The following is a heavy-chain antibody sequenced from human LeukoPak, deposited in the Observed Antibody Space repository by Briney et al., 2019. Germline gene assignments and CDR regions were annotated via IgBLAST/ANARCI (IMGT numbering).Heavy chain of an antibody. Sequence: GESLKISCKGSGYSFTSYWIGWVRQMPGKGLEWMGIIYPGDSDTRHSPSFQGQVTISADKSISTAYLQWSSLKASDTAMYYCARVNCSSTSCYWVDAFDIWGQGTMVTVSS. D-gene: IGHD2-2*01. V-gene: IGHV5-51*01. CDR1: GYSFTSYW. J-gene: IGHJ3*02. CDR2: IYPGDSDT. CDR3: ARVNCSSTSCYWVDAFDI.